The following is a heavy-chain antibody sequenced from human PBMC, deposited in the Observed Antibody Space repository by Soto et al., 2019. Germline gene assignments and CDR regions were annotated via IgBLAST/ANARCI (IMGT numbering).Heavy chain of an antibody. Sequence: QVQLVQSGAEVTKPGASVKVSCKASGYTFTDYYMHWVRQAPGQGLEWMGRINPNSGGTNYTQKFQGRVTMTRDTSISTAYMELSGPRSDDTAVYYCATCSGGSCYANWFDPWGQGTLVTVSS. CDR1: GYTFTDYY. CDR3: ATCSGGSCYANWFDP. J-gene: IGHJ5*02. V-gene: IGHV1-2*06. CDR2: INPNSGGT. D-gene: IGHD2-15*01.